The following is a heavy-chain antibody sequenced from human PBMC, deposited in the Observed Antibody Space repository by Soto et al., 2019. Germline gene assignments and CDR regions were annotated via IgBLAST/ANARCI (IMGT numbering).Heavy chain of an antibody. D-gene: IGHD6-13*01. CDR3: ARDGIAAGGWFDP. J-gene: IGHJ5*02. Sequence: ASVKVSCKASGYTFTSHYIHWVRQAPGQGLEWMGVINPSGDTTIYTQKFQGRVTMTRDMSTSTVYMELSSLRSEDTAVYYCARDGIAAGGWFDPWGQGTLVTSPQ. CDR2: INPSGDTT. V-gene: IGHV1-46*01. CDR1: GYTFTSHY.